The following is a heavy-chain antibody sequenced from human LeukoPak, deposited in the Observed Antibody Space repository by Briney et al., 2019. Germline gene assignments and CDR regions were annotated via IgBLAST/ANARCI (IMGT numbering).Heavy chain of an antibody. CDR3: ARPAYYDSSGYFDY. CDR1: GYRFTSYW. Sequence: ESLKISCKGSGYRFTSYWIGWVRQMPRKGLEWMGSIYPGDSDTRYSPSFQGQVTISADKSISTASLHWTSLTPPATPRYSCARPAYYDSSGYFDYWGQGTLVTVSS. CDR2: IYPGDSDT. J-gene: IGHJ4*02. V-gene: IGHV5-51*01. D-gene: IGHD3-22*01.